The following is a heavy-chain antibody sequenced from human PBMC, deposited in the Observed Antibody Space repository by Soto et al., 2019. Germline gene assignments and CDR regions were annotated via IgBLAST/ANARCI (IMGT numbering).Heavy chain of an antibody. Sequence: QVQLVQSGAEVKKPGSSVKVSCKASGGTFSSYTISWVRQAPGQGLEWMGRIIPILGIANYAQKFQGRVTITANKSTSTAYMELSSLRSEDTAVYYCARVEYGTNGVCYRDRNYAFDIWGQGTMVTVSS. CDR1: GGTFSSYT. J-gene: IGHJ3*02. CDR3: ARVEYGTNGVCYRDRNYAFDI. V-gene: IGHV1-69*02. CDR2: IIPILGIA. D-gene: IGHD2-8*01.